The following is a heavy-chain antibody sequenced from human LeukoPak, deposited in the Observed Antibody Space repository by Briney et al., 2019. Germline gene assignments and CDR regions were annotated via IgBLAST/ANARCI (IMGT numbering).Heavy chain of an antibody. J-gene: IGHJ4*02. CDR2: IRPSSGAT. Sequence: ASVKVSCTASGYTFIAYHMHWVRQAPGQGLEWMGRIRPSSGATNYAQSFQGRVTLTRDTSINTAYMELSRLTSDDTAVYYCARDLPFEDWGQGTLVTVSS. CDR1: GYTFIAYH. CDR3: ARDLPFED. D-gene: IGHD2/OR15-2a*01. V-gene: IGHV1-2*06.